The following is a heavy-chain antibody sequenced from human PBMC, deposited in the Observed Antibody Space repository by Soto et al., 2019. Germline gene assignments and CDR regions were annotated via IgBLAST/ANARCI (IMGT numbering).Heavy chain of an antibody. J-gene: IGHJ5*02. CDR2: IYQSGNT. V-gene: IGHV4-30-2*06. D-gene: IGHD2-21*01. CDR3: VSDSSGCSDSDCYLLGWFDH. CDR1: GGSISSGAYS. Sequence: QLQLRESGAGLVKTSETLSLTCTVSGGSISSGAYSWSWIRQSPGKGLGWLGFIYQSGNTYYSPSLQSRGAISMEMYKPQLCRQLRSVAAADTAVYYCVSDSSGCSDSDCYLLGWFDHWRPGTLVTVSS.